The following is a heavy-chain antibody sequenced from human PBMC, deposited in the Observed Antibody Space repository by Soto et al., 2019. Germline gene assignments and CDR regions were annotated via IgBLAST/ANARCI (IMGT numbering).Heavy chain of an antibody. CDR3: ARGWVDRPAALDYYYYYGTDV. D-gene: IGHD2-2*01. CDR1: GFTFSSYG. CDR2: IWYDGSNK. V-gene: IGHV3-33*01. Sequence: QVQLVESGGGVVQPGRSLRLSCAASGFTFSSYGMHWVRQAPGKGLEWVAGIWYDGSNKYYADSVKGRFTISRDNSKNTLYLQMSSLRAEDTAVYYCARGWVDRPAALDYYYYYGTDVWGQGTTVTVSS. J-gene: IGHJ6*02.